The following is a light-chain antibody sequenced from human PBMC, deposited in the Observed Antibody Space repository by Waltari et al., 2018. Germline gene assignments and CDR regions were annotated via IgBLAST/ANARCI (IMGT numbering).Light chain of an antibody. CDR1: SSYVGGYNY. CDR3: SSYTSSSTWV. CDR2: DVS. V-gene: IGLV2-14*01. J-gene: IGLJ1*01. Sequence: QSALTQPASVSGFPGQSITIPCTGTSSYVGGYNYVAWYQQHPGKAPQLMIYDVSNRPSGVANRFSGSKSGNTASLTSSRLQAEDEADYYCSSYTSSSTWVFGTGTKVTVL.